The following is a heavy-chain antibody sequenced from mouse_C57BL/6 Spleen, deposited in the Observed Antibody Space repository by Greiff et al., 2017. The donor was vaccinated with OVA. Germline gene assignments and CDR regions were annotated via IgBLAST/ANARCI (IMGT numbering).Heavy chain of an antibody. V-gene: IGHV5-17*01. Sequence: EVKLMESGGGLVKPGGSLKLSCAASGFTFSDYGMHWVRQAPEKGLEWVAYISSGSSTIYYADTVKGRFTISRDNAKNTLFLQMTSLRSEDTAMYYSARGGTTVVGPYWYVDVWGTGTTVTVSS. CDR3: ARGGTTVVGPYWYVDV. CDR2: ISSGSSTI. D-gene: IGHD1-1*01. CDR1: GFTFSDYG. J-gene: IGHJ1*03.